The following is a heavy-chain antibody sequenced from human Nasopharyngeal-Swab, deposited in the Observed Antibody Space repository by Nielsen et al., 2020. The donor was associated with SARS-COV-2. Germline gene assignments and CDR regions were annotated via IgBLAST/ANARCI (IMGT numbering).Heavy chain of an antibody. V-gene: IGHV3-11*04. D-gene: IGHD1-26*01. CDR1: GFIFSDQY. J-gene: IGHJ5*02. CDR3: ARDAGWGGKYGLNWFDP. Sequence: GESLKISCAASGFIFSDQYMSWMRQAPGKGLEWLSYMSNDSYVIKYADSVKGRFTVSRDNAKNSLYLQMNSLTPEDTAMYYCARDAGWGGKYGLNWFDPWGQGTLVTVSS. CDR2: MSNDSYVI.